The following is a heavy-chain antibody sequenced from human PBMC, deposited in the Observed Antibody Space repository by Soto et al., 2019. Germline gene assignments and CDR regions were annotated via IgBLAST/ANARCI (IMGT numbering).Heavy chain of an antibody. D-gene: IGHD5-12*01. CDR3: AREEDSGVWAGDY. CDR1: GFTFTSYY. Sequence: QVQLVQSGAEVKKPGASVKVSCKASGFTFTSYYMHWVRQAPGQGLEWRGIINPTDGSTSYAQKFQGRVTVTRDTSRSTVYMELSSLRSEDTAVYFCAREEDSGVWAGDYWGQGTLFTVSA. V-gene: IGHV1-46*03. CDR2: INPTDGST. J-gene: IGHJ4*02.